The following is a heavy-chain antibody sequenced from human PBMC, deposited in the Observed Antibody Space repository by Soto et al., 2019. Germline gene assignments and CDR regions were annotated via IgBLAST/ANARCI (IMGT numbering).Heavy chain of an antibody. CDR3: ASKNSRYSSSRSSFDP. CDR1: GGSFSGYY. Sequence: PSETLSLTCAVYGGSFSGYYWSWIRQPPGKGLEWIGEINHSGSTNYNPSLKSRVTISVDTSKNQFSLKLSSVTAADTAVYYCASKNSRYSSSRSSFDPWGQGTLVTVSS. J-gene: IGHJ5*02. V-gene: IGHV4-34*01. D-gene: IGHD6-6*01. CDR2: INHSGST.